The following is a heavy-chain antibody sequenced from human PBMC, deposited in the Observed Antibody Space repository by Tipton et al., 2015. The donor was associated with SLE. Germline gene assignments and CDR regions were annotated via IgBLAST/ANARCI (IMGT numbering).Heavy chain of an antibody. V-gene: IGHV4-34*01. D-gene: IGHD4-23*01. CDR2: IYYSWST. J-gene: IGHJ3*02. Sequence: TLSLTCAVYGGSFSGYYWSWIRQPPGKGLEWIGSIYYSWSTYSNPSLKSRVTISVDTSKNQFSLKLSSVTAADTAVYYCARGKLRWSAFDIWGQGTMVTVSS. CDR1: GGSFSGYY. CDR3: ARGKLRWSAFDI.